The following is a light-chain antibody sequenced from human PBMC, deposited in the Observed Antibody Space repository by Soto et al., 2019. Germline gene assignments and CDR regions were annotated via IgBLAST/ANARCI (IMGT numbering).Light chain of an antibody. CDR2: GAS. Sequence: EIVMTQAPATLSVSPGERATLSCRASQSVSRNLAWYQQKPGQAPRLLIYGASTRATGIRARFSGSGSGKEFTLTISSLKSEDFAVYYCQQYNNWTPQTFGQGTKVDIK. V-gene: IGKV3-15*01. CDR1: QSVSRN. CDR3: QQYNNWTPQT. J-gene: IGKJ1*01.